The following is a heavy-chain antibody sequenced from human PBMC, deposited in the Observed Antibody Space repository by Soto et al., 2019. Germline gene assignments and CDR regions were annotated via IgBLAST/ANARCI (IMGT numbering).Heavy chain of an antibody. J-gene: IGHJ4*02. CDR2: IYHSGST. D-gene: IGHD4-17*01. V-gene: IGHV4-30-2*01. Sequence: QLQLQESGSGLVKPSQTLSLTCAVSGGSISSGGYSCNWIRQPPGKGLEWIGYIYHSGSTYYNPSLKSRVTISVDRSKHPFSLKLSSVTAADTAVYYCARGMTTVTTFDYWGQGTLVTVSS. CDR1: GGSISSGGYS. CDR3: ARGMTTVTTFDY.